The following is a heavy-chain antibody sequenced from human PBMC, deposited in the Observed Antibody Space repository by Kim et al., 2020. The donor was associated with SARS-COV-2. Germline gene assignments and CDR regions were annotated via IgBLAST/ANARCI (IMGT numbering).Heavy chain of an antibody. CDR2: IYYSGST. J-gene: IGHJ3*02. CDR1: GGSISSYY. Sequence: SETLSLTCTVSGGSISSYYWSWIRQPPGKGLEWIGYIYYSGSTNYNPSLKSRVTISVDTSKNQFSLKLSSVTAADTAVYYCAAERVNVRYFDWLTPGAFDIWGQGTMVTVSS. CDR3: AAERVNVRYFDWLTPGAFDI. V-gene: IGHV4-59*01. D-gene: IGHD3-9*01.